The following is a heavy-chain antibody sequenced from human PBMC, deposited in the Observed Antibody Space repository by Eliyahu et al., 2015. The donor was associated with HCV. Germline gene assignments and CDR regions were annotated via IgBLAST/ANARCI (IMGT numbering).Heavy chain of an antibody. CDR1: GGSISSYY. V-gene: IGHV4-59*08. CDR2: IYYSWST. CDR3: ARHLRYFDWSPYYYYYGMDV. J-gene: IGHJ6*02. D-gene: IGHD3-9*01. Sequence: QVQLQESGPGLVKPSETLSLTCTVSGGSISSYYXSWIRQPPGKGLEWIGYIYYSWSTNYNPSLKSRVTISVDTSKNQFSLKLSSVTAADTAVYYCARHLRYFDWSPYYYYYGMDVWGQGTTVTVSS.